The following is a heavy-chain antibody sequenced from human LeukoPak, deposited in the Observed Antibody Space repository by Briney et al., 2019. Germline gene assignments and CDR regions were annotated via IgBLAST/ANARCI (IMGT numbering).Heavy chain of an antibody. Sequence: SETLSLTCTVSGGSISSSSYYWGWIRQPPGKGLEWIGSIYYSGSTYYNPSLKSRVTISVDTSKNQFSLKLSSVTAADTAVYYCARVYCSGGSCYYDYWGQGTLVTVSS. CDR1: GGSISSSSYY. D-gene: IGHD2-15*01. V-gene: IGHV4-39*07. J-gene: IGHJ4*02. CDR2: IYYSGST. CDR3: ARVYCSGGSCYYDY.